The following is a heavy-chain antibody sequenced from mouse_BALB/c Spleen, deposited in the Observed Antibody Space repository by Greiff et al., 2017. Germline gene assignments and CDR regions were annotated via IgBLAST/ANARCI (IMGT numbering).Heavy chain of an antibody. CDR2: IYPGDGDT. J-gene: IGHJ2*01. CDR1: GYAFSSYW. V-gene: IGHV1-80*01. Sequence: QVQLQQSGAELVRPGSSVKISCKASGYAFSSYWMNWVKQRPGQGLEWIGQIYPGDGDTNYNGKFKGKATLTADKSSSTAYMQLSSLTSVDSAVYFCARGYYGSSLFDYWGQGTTLTVSS. D-gene: IGHD1-1*01. CDR3: ARGYYGSSLFDY.